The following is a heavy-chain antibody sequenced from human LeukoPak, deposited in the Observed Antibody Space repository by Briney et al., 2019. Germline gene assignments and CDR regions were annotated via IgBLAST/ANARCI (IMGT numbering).Heavy chain of an antibody. V-gene: IGHV3-48*02. J-gene: IGHJ4*02. CDR2: ISSSSSTI. CDR1: GFTFSSYS. CDR3: AREYYYGSGSYYNGY. D-gene: IGHD3-10*01. Sequence: PGGSLRLSCAASGFTFSSYSMNWVRQAPGKGLEWVSYISSSSSTIYYADSVKGRFTISRDNAKNSLYLQMNSLRDEDTAVYYCAREYYYGSGSYYNGYWGQGTLVTVSS.